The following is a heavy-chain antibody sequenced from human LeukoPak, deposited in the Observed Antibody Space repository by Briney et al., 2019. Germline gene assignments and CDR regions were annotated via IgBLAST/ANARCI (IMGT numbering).Heavy chain of an antibody. Sequence: GGSLRLSCAASGFTFSNYWMNWVRQAPGKGLEWVANIKQDGSERYYVGSVKGRFTISRDIANNSLYLQMNSLRAEDTAVYYCARGYFYGSGSNWFDPWGQGTLVTVSS. J-gene: IGHJ5*02. CDR2: IKQDGSER. V-gene: IGHV3-7*01. CDR3: ARGYFYGSGSNWFDP. D-gene: IGHD3-10*01. CDR1: GFTFSNYW.